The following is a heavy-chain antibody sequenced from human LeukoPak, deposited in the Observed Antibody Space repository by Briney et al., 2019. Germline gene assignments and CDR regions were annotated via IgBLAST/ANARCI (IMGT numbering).Heavy chain of an antibody. D-gene: IGHD3-22*01. CDR1: GFTLSNYW. V-gene: IGHV3-7*01. CDR2: INQDGSEK. Sequence: GGSLRLSCAVSGFTLSNYWMSWVRQAPGKGLEWVANINQDGSEKYYVDSVKGRFTISRDNAKNSLYLQMNSLRAEDTAVYFCVSTMTFDYWGQGTLVTVSS. J-gene: IGHJ4*02. CDR3: VSTMTFDY.